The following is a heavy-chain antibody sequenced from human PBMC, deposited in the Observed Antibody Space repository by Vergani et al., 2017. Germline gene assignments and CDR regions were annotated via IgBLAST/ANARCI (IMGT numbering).Heavy chain of an antibody. CDR1: GASINNDFYY. J-gene: IGHJ3*01. D-gene: IGHD2/OR15-2a*01. V-gene: IGHV4-61*02. CDR2: IYVSGIT. Sequence: QVQLQESGPGLVKPSQTLSLTCTVSGASINNDFYYWHWIRQPAGKGLEWIGRIYVSGITDYNSSLQSRVSMSVDTSKNQFSLTLTSVTAADTAVYYCARDNKQVRPRAFYLWGQGTMVTVSS. CDR3: ARDNKQVRPRAFYL.